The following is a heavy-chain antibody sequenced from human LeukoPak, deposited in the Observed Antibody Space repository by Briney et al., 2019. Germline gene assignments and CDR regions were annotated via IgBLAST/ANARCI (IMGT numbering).Heavy chain of an antibody. J-gene: IGHJ4*02. CDR3: AKDAMLLDY. V-gene: IGHV3-7*03. CDR1: GFTFSSYS. D-gene: IGHD3-16*01. CDR2: IKQDGSEK. Sequence: GGSLRLSCAASGFTFSSYSMNWVRQAPGKGLEWVANIKQDGSEKYYVDSVKGRFTISRDNAKNSLYLQMNSLRAEDTAVYYCAKDAMLLDYWGQGTLVTVSS.